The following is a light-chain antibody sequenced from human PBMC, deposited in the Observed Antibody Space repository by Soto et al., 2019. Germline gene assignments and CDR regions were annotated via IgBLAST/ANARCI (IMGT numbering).Light chain of an antibody. V-gene: IGLV4-69*01. CDR3: QTWGSGTWV. J-gene: IGLJ3*02. CDR2: VNSDGSH. Sequence: QLVLTQSPSASASLGASVKLTCTLSSGHSHYGIAWHQQQPDKGPRYLMKVNSDGSHNKGDGIPDRFSGSSSGAECYLTISSLQSEDEADYYCQTWGSGTWVFGGGTKVTVL. CDR1: SGHSHYG.